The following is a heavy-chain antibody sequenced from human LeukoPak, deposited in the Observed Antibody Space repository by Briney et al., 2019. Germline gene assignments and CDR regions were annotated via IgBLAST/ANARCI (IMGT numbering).Heavy chain of an antibody. CDR3: ARAGGDYTKRGFDP. Sequence: GGSLRLSCAASGFTFSSYWMHWVRQAPGKGLVGVSRINSDGSSTSYADSVKGRFTISRDNAKNTLYLQMNSLRAEDTAVYYCARAGGDYTKRGFDPWGQGTLVTVSS. J-gene: IGHJ5*02. CDR1: GFTFSSYW. D-gene: IGHD4-11*01. V-gene: IGHV3-74*01. CDR2: INSDGSST.